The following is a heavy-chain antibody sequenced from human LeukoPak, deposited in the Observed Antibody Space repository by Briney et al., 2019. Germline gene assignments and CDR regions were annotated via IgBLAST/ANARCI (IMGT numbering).Heavy chain of an antibody. Sequence: ASVKVSCKVSGYTLTELSMHWVRQAPGKGLEWMGGFDPEDGETIYAQKLQGRVTMTEDTSTDTAYMELSSLRSEDTAVYYCATQGGYCSSTSCYGSQYYYYMDVWGKGTTVTVSS. CDR3: ATQGGYCSSTSCYGSQYYYYMDV. V-gene: IGHV1-24*01. D-gene: IGHD2-2*01. J-gene: IGHJ6*03. CDR1: GYTLTELS. CDR2: FDPEDGET.